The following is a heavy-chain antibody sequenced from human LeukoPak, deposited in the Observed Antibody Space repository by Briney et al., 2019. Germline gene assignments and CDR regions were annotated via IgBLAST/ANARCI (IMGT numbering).Heavy chain of an antibody. CDR1: GLTFSSYG. CDR2: ISYDGSNK. D-gene: IGHD3-3*01. CDR3: AKAITIFGVVIGGHDAFDI. V-gene: IGHV3-30*18. J-gene: IGHJ3*02. Sequence: GGSLRLSCAAAGLTFSSYGMHWVRQAPGKGLEWVAVISYDGSNKYYADSVKGRFTISRDNSKNTLYLQMNSLRAEDTAVYYCAKAITIFGVVIGGHDAFDIWGQGTMVTVSS.